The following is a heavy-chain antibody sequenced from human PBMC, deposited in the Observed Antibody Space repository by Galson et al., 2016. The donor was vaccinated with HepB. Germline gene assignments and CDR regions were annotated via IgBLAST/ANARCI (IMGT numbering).Heavy chain of an antibody. J-gene: IGHJ5*02. V-gene: IGHV3-13*01. D-gene: IGHD2-15*01. Sequence: SLRLSCAASGFTFSNYDMHWVRQDTGKGLEWVSGINTAGDTYYPGSVKGRFTISRENAKNSLYLQMNSLRAGDTAVCYCTRWATRGGFDPWGQGTLVTVSS. CDR1: GFTFSNYD. CDR2: INTAGDT. CDR3: TRWATRGGFDP.